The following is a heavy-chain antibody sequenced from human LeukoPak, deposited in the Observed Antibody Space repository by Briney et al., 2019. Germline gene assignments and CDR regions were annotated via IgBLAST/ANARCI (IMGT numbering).Heavy chain of an antibody. V-gene: IGHV3-23*01. CDR1: GFTFSSYV. J-gene: IGHJ4*02. CDR3: ASVDFWSGYYSGSSDY. D-gene: IGHD3-3*01. CDR2: ISDNGVTR. Sequence: SGGSLRLSCAASGFTFSSYVMNWVRQAPGKGLEWVSSISDNGVTRYYADSVKGRFTISRDNSKNTLYLQMNSLRAEDTAVYYCASVDFWSGYYSGSSDYWGQGALVTVSS.